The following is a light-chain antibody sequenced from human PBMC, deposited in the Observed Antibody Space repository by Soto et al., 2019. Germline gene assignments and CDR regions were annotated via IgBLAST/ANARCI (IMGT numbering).Light chain of an antibody. CDR3: SSFTSSITYV. CDR1: SSDVGGDNS. CDR2: DVT. J-gene: IGLJ1*01. V-gene: IGLV2-14*01. Sequence: QSALTQPASVSGSPGQSITISCTGTSSDVGGDNSVSWYRQDPGKAPKLIIYDVTYRPSGVSNRFSGSKSGNTASLTISGLQSEDEADYHCSSFTSSITYVFGTGTKVTVL.